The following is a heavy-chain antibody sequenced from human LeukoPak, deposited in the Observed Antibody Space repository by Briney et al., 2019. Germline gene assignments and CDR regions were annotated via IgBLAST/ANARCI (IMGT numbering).Heavy chain of an antibody. Sequence: GESLKISCAASGFTVSSNYISWVRQAPGKELEWVSVIYGGGSTNYADSVKGRFTISRDNSKNTLYLQMNSLRAEDTAVYYCARGNSGWYSGYDYWGQGTLVTVSS. CDR1: GFTVSSNY. CDR3: ARGNSGWYSGYDY. V-gene: IGHV3-53*01. J-gene: IGHJ4*02. CDR2: IYGGGST. D-gene: IGHD6-19*01.